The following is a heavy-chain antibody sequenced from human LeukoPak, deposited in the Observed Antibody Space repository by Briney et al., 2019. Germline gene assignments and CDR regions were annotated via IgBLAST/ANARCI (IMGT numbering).Heavy chain of an antibody. CDR3: ARGVRIAVAGYIDC. J-gene: IGHJ4*02. CDR1: GFTFSNYA. CDR2: VSFHGTDK. D-gene: IGHD6-19*01. V-gene: IGHV3-30*04. Sequence: GRSLRLSCAASGFTFSNYAMHWVRQAPGKGLDWVAVVSFHGTDKFYADSVKGRFTISRDNSKNTLYLQMNSLRSDDTAVYYCARGVRIAVAGYIDCWGQGTLVTVSS.